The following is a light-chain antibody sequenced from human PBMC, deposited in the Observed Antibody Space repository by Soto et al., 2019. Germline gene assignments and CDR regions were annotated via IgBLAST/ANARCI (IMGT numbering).Light chain of an antibody. Sequence: EILMTQSPAALSVSPGERATLSCRASQSVSSNLAWYQQKPGQAPRLLIYDASTRATGIPARFSGSGSGTEFTLTISSLQSEDYAVYYCQQYNNWPYTFGQGTKLEIK. CDR1: QSVSSN. CDR3: QQYNNWPYT. V-gene: IGKV3-15*01. CDR2: DAS. J-gene: IGKJ2*01.